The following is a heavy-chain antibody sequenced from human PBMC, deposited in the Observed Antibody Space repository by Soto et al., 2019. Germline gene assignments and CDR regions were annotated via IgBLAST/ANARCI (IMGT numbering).Heavy chain of an antibody. J-gene: IGHJ4*02. CDR1: GYIFTSYW. D-gene: IGHD3-22*01. CDR2: IYPGDSDT. V-gene: IGHV5-51*01. CDR3: ARHRKYYYDSSGYYEFDY. Sequence: GESLKISCNGSGYIFTSYWIGWVRQMPGKGLEWMGIIYPGDSDTRYSPSFQGQVTISADKSISTAYLQWSSLKASDTAMYYCARHRKYYYDSSGYYEFDYWGQGTLVTVSS.